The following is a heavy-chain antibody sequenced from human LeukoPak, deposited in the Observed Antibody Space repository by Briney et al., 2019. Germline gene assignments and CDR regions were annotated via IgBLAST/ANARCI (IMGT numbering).Heavy chain of an antibody. CDR1: GGSFSGYC. D-gene: IGHD2-15*01. Sequence: SETLSLTCAVYGGSFSGYCWGWLRQPPGKDLEWIGTICHSGNTYYNPSLKSRVTVSVDTSKSQLSLRLNSVTAADTSVYYCARYCNAGACSMFKTFDVWGQGTMVTVSS. V-gene: IGHV4-34*01. CDR3: ARYCNAGACSMFKTFDV. CDR2: ICHSGNT. J-gene: IGHJ3*01.